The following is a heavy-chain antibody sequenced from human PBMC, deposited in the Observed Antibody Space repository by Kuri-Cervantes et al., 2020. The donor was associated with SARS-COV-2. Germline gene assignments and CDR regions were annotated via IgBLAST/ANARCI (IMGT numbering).Heavy chain of an antibody. V-gene: IGHV1-69*06. D-gene: IGHD5-12*01. CDR3: ARWGEVATPLDV. J-gene: IGHJ6*02. CDR2: IIPIFGTA. CDR1: GGTFSSYA. Sequence: SVKVSCKASGGTFSSYAISWVRQAPGQGLEWMGGIIPIFGTANYAQKFQGRVTITADKSTSTAYMELSSLRSEDTAVYYCARWGEVATPLDVWGQGITVTVSS.